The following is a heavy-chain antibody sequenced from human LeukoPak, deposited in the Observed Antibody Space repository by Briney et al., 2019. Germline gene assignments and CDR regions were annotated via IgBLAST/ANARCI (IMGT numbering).Heavy chain of an antibody. CDR1: GYTFTGYY. D-gene: IGHD3-9*01. V-gene: IGHV1-2*02. CDR3: ARGRTIGYFDWLLSSYGMDV. J-gene: IGHJ6*02. CDR2: INPNSGGT. Sequence: ASVKVSCKASGYTFTGYYMHWVRQAPGQGLEWMGWINPNSGGTNYAQKFQGRVTMTRDTSISTAYMELSRLRSDDTAVYYCARGRTIGYFDWLLSSYGMDVWGQGTTVTVSS.